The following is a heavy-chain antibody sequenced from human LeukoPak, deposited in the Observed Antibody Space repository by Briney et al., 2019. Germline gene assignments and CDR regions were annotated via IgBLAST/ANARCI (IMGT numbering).Heavy chain of an antibody. V-gene: IGHV3-33*01. CDR1: GFTLSSYG. CDR3: ARSRLHARWYFDY. J-gene: IGHJ4*02. Sequence: GRSLRLSCAASGFTLSSYGMHWVRRAPGQGLEWVAVIWYDGSNKYYADSVKGRFTISRDNSKNTLYLQMNSLRAEDTAVYYCARSRLHARWYFDYWGQGTLVTVSS. CDR2: IWYDGSNK. D-gene: IGHD4-11*01.